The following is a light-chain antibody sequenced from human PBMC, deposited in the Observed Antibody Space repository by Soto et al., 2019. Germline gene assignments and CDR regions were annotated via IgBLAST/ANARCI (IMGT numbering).Light chain of an antibody. CDR3: QQYNSYPYT. CDR2: KAS. CDR1: QSISSW. Sequence: IQMTQSPYTLSASVGDRVTITCRARQSISSWLAWYQQKPGKAPKLLIYKASSLERGVPATFSGSGSGTEFTLTISGLQPDDLATYYCQQYNSYPYTFGQGTKLEIK. V-gene: IGKV1-5*03. J-gene: IGKJ2*01.